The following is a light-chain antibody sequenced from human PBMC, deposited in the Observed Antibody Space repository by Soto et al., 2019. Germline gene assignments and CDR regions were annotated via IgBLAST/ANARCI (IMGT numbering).Light chain of an antibody. J-gene: IGKJ5*01. CDR2: KVS. CDR1: QXLVYSDGNTY. V-gene: IGKV2-30*01. CDR3: MQGTHWPPIT. Sequence: DVVVTQSPLSLPVTLGQAASISCRSVQXLVYSDGNTYLSWFQQRPGQSPRRLIYKVSNRDAGVPDRFSGSGSGTDFTLKISRVEAEDVGVYYCMQGTHWPPITFGQGTRLEIK.